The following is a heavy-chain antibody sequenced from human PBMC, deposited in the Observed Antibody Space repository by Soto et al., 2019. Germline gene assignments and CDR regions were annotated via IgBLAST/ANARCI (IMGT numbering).Heavy chain of an antibody. CDR2: INGGDAHT. Sequence: QVQLVQSGAEVKKPGASVKVSCKASGYTFTSNAIHWVRQAPGQRLEWMGWINGGDAHTLYSQSFQGRVTLSRDTSATTAEMDLSSLTSEDTAGDYGARGFHGSADYWGQGTLGTVAS. CDR1: GYTFTSNA. J-gene: IGHJ4*02. D-gene: IGHD3-10*01. CDR3: ARGFHGSADY. V-gene: IGHV1-3*01.